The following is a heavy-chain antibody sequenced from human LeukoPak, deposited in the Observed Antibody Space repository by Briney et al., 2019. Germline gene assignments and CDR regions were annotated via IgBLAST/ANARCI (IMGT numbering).Heavy chain of an antibody. CDR2: IRYDGSDK. V-gene: IGHV3-30*02. J-gene: IGHJ4*02. CDR3: AKEGTASKPIALDH. Sequence: PGGSLRLSCAASGFIFTDYGMHWVRQAPGKGLEWLTFIRYDGSDKYYADSVKGGFTIYRDNSKKTLYVQMNSLTSEDTAVYYCAKEGTASKPIALDHWGQGILVTVSS. CDR1: GFIFTDYG. D-gene: IGHD1/OR15-1a*01.